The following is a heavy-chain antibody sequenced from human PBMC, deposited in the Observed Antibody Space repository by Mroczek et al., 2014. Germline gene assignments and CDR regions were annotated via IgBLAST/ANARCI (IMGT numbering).Heavy chain of an antibody. V-gene: IGHV4-59*01. Sequence: VQLVESGPGLVKPSETLSLTCTVSGGSISSYYWSWIRQPPGKGLEWIGYIYYSGSTNYNPSLKSRVTISVDTSKNQFSLKLSSVTAADTAVYCCARAEGSVWWLRLVGHAFDIWGQGTMVTVSS. J-gene: IGHJ3*02. CDR3: ARAEGSVWWLRLVGHAFDI. D-gene: IGHD5-12*01. CDR1: GGSISSYY. CDR2: IYYSGST.